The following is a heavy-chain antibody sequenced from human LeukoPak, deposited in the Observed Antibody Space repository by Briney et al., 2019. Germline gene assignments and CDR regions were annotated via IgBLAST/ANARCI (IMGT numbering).Heavy chain of an antibody. D-gene: IGHD1-26*01. V-gene: IGHV4-59*01. CDR2: IYYSGST. Sequence: SETLSLTCTVSGDSLSSYYWSWIRQSPGKGLEWLSNIYYSGSTNYNPSLKSRVTISIDTSKNQFSLKLNSVTAADTAVYYCARVVEFSNYWFDPWGHGTLVTVSS. J-gene: IGHJ5*02. CDR3: ARVVEFSNYWFDP. CDR1: GDSLSSYY.